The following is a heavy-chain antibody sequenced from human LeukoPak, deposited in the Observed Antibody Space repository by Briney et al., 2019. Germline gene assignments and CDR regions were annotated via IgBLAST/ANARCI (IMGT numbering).Heavy chain of an antibody. J-gene: IGHJ4*02. CDR2: INPNSGGT. D-gene: IGHD3-3*01. V-gene: IGHV1-2*02. CDR1: GYTFTVYY. CDR3: ARGRYDFWSGLKYFDY. Sequence: ASVTVSCKASGYTFTVYYMHWVRQAPGQGLGWMGWINPNSGGTNYAQKFQGRVTMTRDTSISTAYMELSRLRSDDTAVYYCARGRYDFWSGLKYFDYWGQGTLVTVSS.